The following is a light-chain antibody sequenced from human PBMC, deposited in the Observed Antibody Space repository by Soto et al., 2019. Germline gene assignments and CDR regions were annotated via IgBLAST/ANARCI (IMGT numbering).Light chain of an antibody. CDR1: SSDVGSYNL. Sequence: QSALTQPASVSGSPGQSITISCTGTSSDVGSYNLVSWYQQHPGKAPKLMIYEVSKRPSGVSNRFSGSKSGNTASLTFSGLQAEDEADYYCCSYAGSSTLVFGGGTKLTVL. CDR2: EVS. CDR3: CSYAGSSTLV. J-gene: IGLJ3*02. V-gene: IGLV2-23*02.